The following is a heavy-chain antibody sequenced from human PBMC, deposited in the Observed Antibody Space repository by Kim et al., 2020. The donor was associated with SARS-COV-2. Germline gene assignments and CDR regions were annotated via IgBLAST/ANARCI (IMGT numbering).Heavy chain of an antibody. D-gene: IGHD2-8*02. Sequence: SVKVSCKASGGTFSSYAISWVRQAPGQGLEWMGGIIPIFGTANYAQKFQGRVTITADESTSTAYMELSSLRSEDTAVYYCARDPHCTGGVCYPSGDYWGQGTLVTVSS. J-gene: IGHJ4*02. CDR2: IIPIFGTA. CDR1: GGTFSSYA. V-gene: IGHV1-69*13. CDR3: ARDPHCTGGVCYPSGDY.